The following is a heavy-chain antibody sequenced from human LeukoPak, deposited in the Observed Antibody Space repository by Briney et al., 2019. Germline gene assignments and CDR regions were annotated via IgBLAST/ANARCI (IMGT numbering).Heavy chain of an antibody. CDR2: INTNGGST. V-gene: IGHV3-23*01. CDR3: AKGFRSYYDSSGYYYVADY. D-gene: IGHD3-22*01. Sequence: GGTLRLSCAASGFTFSSYGMSWVRQAPGKGLQWVSAINTNGGSTYYADSVKGRFTISGDNSKNTLYLQMNSLRAEDTAVYYCAKGFRSYYDSSGYYYVADYWGQGTLVTVSS. J-gene: IGHJ4*02. CDR1: GFTFSSYG.